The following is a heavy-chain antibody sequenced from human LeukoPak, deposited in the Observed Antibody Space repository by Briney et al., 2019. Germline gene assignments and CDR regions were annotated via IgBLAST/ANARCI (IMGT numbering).Heavy chain of an antibody. J-gene: IGHJ6*02. CDR1: GYIFTSYY. D-gene: IGHD6-13*01. V-gene: IGHV1-46*01. CDR3: AAWGSSSSPLPGMDV. CDR2: IDPNGGGA. Sequence: ASVKVSCKASGYIFTSYYMHWVRQAPGQGLEWMGVIDPNGGGANYPQKVQGRVTMTRDTSTSTVYMEMRSLRPEDTAVYYCAAWGSSSSPLPGMDVWGQGTTVIVSS.